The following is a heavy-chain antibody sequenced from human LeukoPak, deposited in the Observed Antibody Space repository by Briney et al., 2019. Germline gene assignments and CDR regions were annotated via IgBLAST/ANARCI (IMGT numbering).Heavy chain of an antibody. Sequence: SETLSLTCTVSGGSISSGGYYWSWIRQHPGKGLEWIGYIYYSGSTYYNPSLKSRVTISVDTSKNQFSLMLSSVTAADTAVYYCARLDPSMLFFDYWGQGTLVTVSS. CDR1: GGSISSGGYY. CDR3: ARLDPSMLFFDY. D-gene: IGHD2-8*01. J-gene: IGHJ4*02. CDR2: IYYSGST. V-gene: IGHV4-31*03.